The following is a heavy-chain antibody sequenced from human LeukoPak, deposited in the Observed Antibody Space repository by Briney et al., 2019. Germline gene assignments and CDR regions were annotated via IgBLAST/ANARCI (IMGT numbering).Heavy chain of an antibody. CDR2: IYYSGST. D-gene: IGHD3-22*01. Sequence: PSETLSLTCTVSGGSISSSSYYWGWIRQPPGKGLEWIGSIYYSGSTHYNPSLKGRVTISVDTSKNQFSLKLSSVTAADTAVYFCAREKEYYYDSSGYYPFDYWGQGTLVTVSS. V-gene: IGHV4-39*07. J-gene: IGHJ4*02. CDR3: AREKEYYYDSSGYYPFDY. CDR1: GGSISSSSYY.